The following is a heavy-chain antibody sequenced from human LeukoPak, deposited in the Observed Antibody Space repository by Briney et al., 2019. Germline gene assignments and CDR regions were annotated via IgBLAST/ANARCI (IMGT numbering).Heavy chain of an antibody. CDR3: ARDLEEDYSNWYFDL. CDR2: ISYDGSNK. J-gene: IGHJ2*01. CDR1: GFTFSSYG. D-gene: IGHD2-15*01. Sequence: GRSLRLSCAASGFTFSSYGMHWVRQAPGKGLEWVAVISYDGSNKYYADSVKGRFTISRDNSKNTLYLQMNSLRAEDTAVYYCARDLEEDYSNWYFDLWAVAPWSLSPQ. V-gene: IGHV3-30*03.